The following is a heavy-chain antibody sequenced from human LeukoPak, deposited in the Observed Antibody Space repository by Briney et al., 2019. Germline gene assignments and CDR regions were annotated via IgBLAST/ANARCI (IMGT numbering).Heavy chain of an antibody. Sequence: GGSLRLSCSASGFIFSDYDMYWVRQVAGEGLEWVSGVGATGDTSYPDSVKGRFTISRDNAKNSLYLQMNSLRVGDTAIYYCARLNSGWGIPDYWGQGILVAVSS. V-gene: IGHV3-13*01. CDR2: VGATGDT. CDR1: GFIFSDYD. D-gene: IGHD6-25*01. J-gene: IGHJ4*02. CDR3: ARLNSGWGIPDY.